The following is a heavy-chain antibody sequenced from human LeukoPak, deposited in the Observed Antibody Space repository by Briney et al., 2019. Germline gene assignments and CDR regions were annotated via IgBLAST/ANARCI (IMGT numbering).Heavy chain of an antibody. J-gene: IGHJ6*03. Sequence: ASVKVSCKASGYTFTSYDINWVRQATGQGLEWMGWMNPNSGNTGYAQKFQGRVTMTRNTSISTAYMELSSLRSEDTAVYYCARNYYDSSGYPYYYYYMDVWGKGTTVTISS. V-gene: IGHV1-8*01. CDR3: ARNYYDSSGYPYYYYYMDV. CDR2: MNPNSGNT. CDR1: GYTFTSYD. D-gene: IGHD3-22*01.